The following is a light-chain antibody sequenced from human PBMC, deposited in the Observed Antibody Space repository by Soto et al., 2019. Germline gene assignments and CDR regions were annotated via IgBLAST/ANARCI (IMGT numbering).Light chain of an antibody. J-gene: IGKJ2*01. V-gene: IGKV3-20*01. CDR1: ENVNSNY. CDR2: GAS. Sequence: EIMLTQSPDTLSLSPGERATLSCRASENVNSNYLAWYQQKPGQAPRLLIYGASNRPGGIPDKFSGSGSGTDFTFTTNRLQPEDFAVYYCQQYGTSPYTFAQGTKLEI. CDR3: QQYGTSPYT.